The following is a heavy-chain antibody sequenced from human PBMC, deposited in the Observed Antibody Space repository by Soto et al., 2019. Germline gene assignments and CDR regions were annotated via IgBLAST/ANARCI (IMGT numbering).Heavy chain of an antibody. CDR2: ISERGDTT. CDR3: AKDKPGTPSFDY. J-gene: IGHJ4*02. Sequence: PGGALRLSCAGSGFTVSINAMYWVRQAPGKGLEWVSGISERGDTTHYADSVKGRSTISRDTSKNTLYLQLNTLRADDTAVYYCAKDKPGTPSFDYWGQGTLVTVSS. D-gene: IGHD1-1*01. CDR1: GFTVSINA. V-gene: IGHV3-23*01.